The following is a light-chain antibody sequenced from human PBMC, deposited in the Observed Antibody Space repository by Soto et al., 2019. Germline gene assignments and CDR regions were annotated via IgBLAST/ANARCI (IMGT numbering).Light chain of an antibody. CDR2: EVS. CDR3: CSYAGSWV. CDR1: SSDVGSYNL. V-gene: IGLV2-23*02. Sequence: QSALTQPASVSGSPGQSITISCTGTSSDVGSYNLVSWYQQHPGKAPKLMIYEVSKRPSGVSNRFSGSKSGNTASLTISGLQAEDEADYSCCSYAGSWVFGGGTKLTAL. J-gene: IGLJ3*02.